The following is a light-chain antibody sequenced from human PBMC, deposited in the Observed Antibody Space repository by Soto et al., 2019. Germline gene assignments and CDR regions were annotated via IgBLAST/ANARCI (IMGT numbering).Light chain of an antibody. CDR1: QSVSTSY. V-gene: IGKV3-20*01. J-gene: IGKJ1*01. CDR3: QQYKT. CDR2: DAF. Sequence: VLTQSPCALSLSPGERATLSCRASQSVSTSYVAWYQQKFGQAPRLLIYDAFSRATGIPDRFSASGSGTDLTLTISRLEPEDFAVYYCQQYKTFSQGTKVDI.